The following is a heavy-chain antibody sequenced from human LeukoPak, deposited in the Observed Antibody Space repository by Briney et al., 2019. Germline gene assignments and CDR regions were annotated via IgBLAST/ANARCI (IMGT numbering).Heavy chain of an antibody. CDR3: ARGPSYYYDSSGFHAFDI. Sequence: SETQSLTCTVSGGSISSYYWSWIRQPPGKGLERIGYIYYSGSTNYNPSLKSRVTISVDTSKNQFSLKLSSVTAADTAVYYCARGPSYYYDSSGFHAFDIWGQGTMVTVSS. CDR2: IYYSGST. D-gene: IGHD3-22*01. V-gene: IGHV4-59*01. CDR1: GGSISSYY. J-gene: IGHJ3*02.